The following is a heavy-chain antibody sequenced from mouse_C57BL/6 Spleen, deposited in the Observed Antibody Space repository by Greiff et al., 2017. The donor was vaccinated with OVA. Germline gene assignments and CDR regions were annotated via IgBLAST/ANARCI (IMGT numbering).Heavy chain of an antibody. J-gene: IGHJ1*03. Sequence: VQLQQSGPELVKPGASVKISCKASGYSFTGYYMNWVKQSPEKSLEWIGEINPSTGGTTYNQKFKAKATLTVDKSSSTAYMQLKSLTSEDSAVYCCAKDYGSSFGYFDVWGTGTTVTVSS. CDR3: AKDYGSSFGYFDV. CDR2: INPSTGGT. V-gene: IGHV1-42*01. D-gene: IGHD1-1*01. CDR1: GYSFTGYY.